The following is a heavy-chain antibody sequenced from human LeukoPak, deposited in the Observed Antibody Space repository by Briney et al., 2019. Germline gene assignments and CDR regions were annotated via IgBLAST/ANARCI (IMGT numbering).Heavy chain of an antibody. CDR2: VNHSGTT. CDR1: GGSFSRYY. D-gene: IGHD3-9*01. Sequence: SETLSLTCAVYGGSFSRYYWTWIGQPPGNGLEGGGEVNHSGTTNYNSSLNSRLAISVDTSKNQFSLKLSSVTAADTAVYYCAGNYDTLTGYDYWGQGTLVTVSS. CDR3: AGNYDTLTGYDY. V-gene: IGHV4-34*01. J-gene: IGHJ4*02.